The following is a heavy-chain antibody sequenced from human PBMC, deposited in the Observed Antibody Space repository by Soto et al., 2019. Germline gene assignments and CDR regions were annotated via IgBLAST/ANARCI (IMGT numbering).Heavy chain of an antibody. CDR2: ISSSSTI. D-gene: IGHD3-10*01. CDR1: GFTFSSYS. V-gene: IGHV3-48*01. Sequence: PGGSLRLSCAASGFTFSSYSMNWVRQAPGKGLEWASYISSSSTIYYADSVKGRFTISRDNAKNSLYLQMNSLRAEDTAGYYCARGMPMVRGVTTARPGLALAVWGKGTTVTVPS. CDR3: ARGMPMVRGVTTARPGLALAV. J-gene: IGHJ6*01.